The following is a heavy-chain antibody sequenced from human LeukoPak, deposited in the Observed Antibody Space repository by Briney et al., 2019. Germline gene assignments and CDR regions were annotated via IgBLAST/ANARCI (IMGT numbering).Heavy chain of an antibody. CDR3: AKDTGMVGVFEY. D-gene: IGHD3-10*02. Sequence: PGGSLRLSCAASGFTFSSYGMHWVRQAPGKGLEWVAFIRYDGSNKYYADSVKGRFTVSRDNSKNTLYLQMNSLRAEDTAVYYCAKDTGMVGVFEYWGQGTLVTVSS. V-gene: IGHV3-30*02. J-gene: IGHJ4*02. CDR1: GFTFSSYG. CDR2: IRYDGSNK.